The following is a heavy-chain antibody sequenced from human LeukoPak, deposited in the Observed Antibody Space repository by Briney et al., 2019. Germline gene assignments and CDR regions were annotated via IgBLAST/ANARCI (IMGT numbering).Heavy chain of an antibody. Sequence: ASVKVSCKAFGYTFSSYYMHWVRQAPGQGPEWVGIINPSGGSTSYAQKFQGRVTMTRDTSTSTVYMELTSLRSEDTAVYYCARDSGLTTVTPKYYFDYWGQGTLVTVSS. CDR2: INPSGGST. J-gene: IGHJ4*02. CDR1: GYTFSSYY. CDR3: ARDSGLTTVTPKYYFDY. V-gene: IGHV1-46*01. D-gene: IGHD4-17*01.